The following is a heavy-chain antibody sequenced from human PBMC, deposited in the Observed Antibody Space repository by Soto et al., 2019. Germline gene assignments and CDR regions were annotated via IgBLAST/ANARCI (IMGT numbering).Heavy chain of an antibody. CDR2: INHSGST. V-gene: IGHV4-34*01. D-gene: IGHD6-13*01. CDR1: GGSFSGYY. CDR3: ARAGSSSWSLHLNWFDP. J-gene: IGHJ5*02. Sequence: SETLSLTCAVYGGSFSGYYWSWIRQPPGKGLEWIGEINHSGSTNYNPSLKSRVTISVDTSKNQFSLKLSSVTAADTAVYYCARAGSSSWSLHLNWFDPWGQGTLVTVSS.